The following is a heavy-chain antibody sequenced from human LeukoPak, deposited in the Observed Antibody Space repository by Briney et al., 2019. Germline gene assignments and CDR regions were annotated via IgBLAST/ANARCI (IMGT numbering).Heavy chain of an antibody. CDR1: GFSFSSSW. Sequence: GGSLRLSCAASGFSFSSSWMDWVHQAPGKGLEWVANIKPDGSDKSYVDSVKGRFTISRDNAKDSLYLEMDSLRVEDTAPYYCSRSLNSWGQGALVTVSS. V-gene: IGHV3-7*01. CDR3: SRSLNS. J-gene: IGHJ5*02. CDR2: IKPDGSDK.